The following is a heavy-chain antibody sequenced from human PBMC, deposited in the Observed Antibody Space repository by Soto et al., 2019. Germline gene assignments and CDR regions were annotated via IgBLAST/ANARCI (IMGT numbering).Heavy chain of an antibody. V-gene: IGHV3-66*01. CDR1: GLTSIQTY. CDR2: LSSGDTT. Sequence: EVQLVESGGGLVQPGGSLRLSGAASGLTSIQTYMGWVRQAPGKGLEWVSLLSSGDTTYYADSVKGRFTISRDNSRSTLYLQMNSLRAEDTAMYYCASSRGTYNDFWGQGTLVTVSS. D-gene: IGHD3-16*01. J-gene: IGHJ4*02. CDR3: ASSRGTYNDF.